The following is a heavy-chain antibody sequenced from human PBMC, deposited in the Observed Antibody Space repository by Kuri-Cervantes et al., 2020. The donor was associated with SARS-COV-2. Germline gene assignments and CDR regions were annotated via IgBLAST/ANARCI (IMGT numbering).Heavy chain of an antibody. Sequence: GESLKISCVASGFSLRDFGMHWVRQAPGKGLEWVAATSYNGKENYYGDSVEGRFTISRDNSKNTLYLEMDSLRTDDTAVYFCAKTSKSASSWFGHFDYWGQGSLVTVSS. J-gene: IGHJ4*02. D-gene: IGHD6-13*01. CDR1: GFSLRDFG. V-gene: IGHV3-30*18. CDR2: TSYNGKEN. CDR3: AKTSKSASSWFGHFDY.